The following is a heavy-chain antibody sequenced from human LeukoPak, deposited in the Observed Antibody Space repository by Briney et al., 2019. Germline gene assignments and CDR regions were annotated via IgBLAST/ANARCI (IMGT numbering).Heavy chain of an antibody. CDR3: ARGFQVPAALPSHFDY. D-gene: IGHD2-2*01. Sequence: ASVKVSCKASGYTFTTYYMHWVRQAPGQGLEWMGIINPSGGSTSYAQNFQGRVTMNRDTSTNTVYMELRSLRSEDTAVYYCARGFQVPAALPSHFDYWGQGTLVTVSS. CDR2: INPSGGST. V-gene: IGHV1-46*01. J-gene: IGHJ4*02. CDR1: GYTFTTYY.